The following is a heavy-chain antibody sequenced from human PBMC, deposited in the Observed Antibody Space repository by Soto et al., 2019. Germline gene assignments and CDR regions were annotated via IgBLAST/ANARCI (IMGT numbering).Heavy chain of an antibody. V-gene: IGHV3-11*06. J-gene: IGHJ5*02. D-gene: IGHD2-15*01. Sequence: GPLRVSCPGSGFTFGDSYMSWIRQAPGKGLEWLSYISPGSRYPAYADSVKGRFTISRDNAKRSLYLQMMSLTAEDTAIYYCVRGGGGGLFDPWGQGTMVTVSS. CDR3: VRGGGGGLFDP. CDR2: ISPGSRYP. CDR1: GFTFGDSY.